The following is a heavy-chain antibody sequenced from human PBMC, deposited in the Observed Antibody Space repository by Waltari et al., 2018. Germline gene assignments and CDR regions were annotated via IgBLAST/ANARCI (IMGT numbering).Heavy chain of an antibody. CDR3: ARVDDYGGNSEYYGMDV. CDR2: IIPIFGTA. CDR1: GGTFSSYA. V-gene: IGHV1-69*01. D-gene: IGHD4-17*01. J-gene: IGHJ6*02. Sequence: QVQLVQSGAEVKKPGSSVKVSCKASGGTFSSYALSWVRQAPGQGLEWMGGIIPIFGTANYAQKFQGRVTITADESTSTAYMELSSLRSEDTAVYYCARVDDYGGNSEYYGMDVWGQVTTVTVSS.